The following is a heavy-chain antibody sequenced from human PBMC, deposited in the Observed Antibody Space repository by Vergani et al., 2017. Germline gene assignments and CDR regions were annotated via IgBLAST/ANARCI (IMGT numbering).Heavy chain of an antibody. J-gene: IGHJ4*02. CDR3: ARHNGSLDDDSSGYYGY. D-gene: IGHD3-22*01. Sequence: QVQLQESGPGLVKPSETLSLTCAVSGYSISSGYYWGWIRQPPGKGLEWIGSSYHSGSTYYNPSLKSRVTISVDTSKNPFSLKLSSVPAADTAVYYCARHNGSLDDDSSGYYGYWGQGTLVTVSS. CDR2: SYHSGST. CDR1: GYSISSGYY. V-gene: IGHV4-38-2*01.